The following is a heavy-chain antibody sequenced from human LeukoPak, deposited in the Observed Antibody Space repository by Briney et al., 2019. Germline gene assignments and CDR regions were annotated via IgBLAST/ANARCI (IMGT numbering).Heavy chain of an antibody. J-gene: IGHJ5*02. Sequence: PSGTLSLTCTVSGDSISSGDYYWSWIRQPAGKGLEWIGRISSSGSTNYNPSPKSRVTISVDTSKNQFSLKLSSVTAADTAVYYCARDCGSGRSRWFDPWGQGTLVTVSS. D-gene: IGHD3-10*01. CDR3: ARDCGSGRSRWFDP. V-gene: IGHV4-61*02. CDR1: GDSISSGDYY. CDR2: ISSSGST.